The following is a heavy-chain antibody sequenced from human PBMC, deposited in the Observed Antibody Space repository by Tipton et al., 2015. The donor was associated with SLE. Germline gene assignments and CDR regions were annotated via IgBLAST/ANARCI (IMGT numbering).Heavy chain of an antibody. Sequence: TLSLTCTVSGGSVSSGSYYWSWIRQPPGKGLEWIGYIYYSGSTNYNPSLKSRVTISVDTSKNQFSLKLSSVTAADTAVYYCATVSYSNYVAFDIWGQGTMVTVSS. D-gene: IGHD4-11*01. V-gene: IGHV4-61*01. CDR1: GGSVSSGSYY. CDR2: IYYSGST. CDR3: ATVSYSNYVAFDI. J-gene: IGHJ3*02.